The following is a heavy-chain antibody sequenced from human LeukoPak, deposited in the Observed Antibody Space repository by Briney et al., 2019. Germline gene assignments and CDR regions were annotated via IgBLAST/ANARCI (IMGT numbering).Heavy chain of an antibody. D-gene: IGHD2-2*01. CDR2: ISWNSGSI. CDR3: ANVLVRCSSTSCYYYFDY. J-gene: IGHJ4*02. V-gene: IGHV3-9*01. Sequence: TGGSLRLSSAASGFTFDDYAMHWVRQAPGKGLEWVSGISWNSGSIGYADSVKGRFTISRDNAKNSLYLQMNSLRAEDTALYYCANVLVRCSSTSCYYYFDYWGQGTLVTVSS. CDR1: GFTFDDYA.